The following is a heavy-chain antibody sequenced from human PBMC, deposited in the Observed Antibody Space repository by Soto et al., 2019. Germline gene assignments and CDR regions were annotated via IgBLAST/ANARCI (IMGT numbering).Heavy chain of an antibody. Sequence: EVQLVESGGGLVKPGGSLRLSCAASGFTFSNAWMNWVRQGPGKGLEWVGRIKSKTDGGTTDYAAPVKGRFTISRDDSKNTLYLQMNSLKTEDTAVYYCTTGARYSSSWYSRYYGMDVWGQGTTVTVSS. CDR3: TTGARYSSSWYSRYYGMDV. V-gene: IGHV3-15*07. CDR2: IKSKTDGGTT. CDR1: GFTFSNAW. J-gene: IGHJ6*02. D-gene: IGHD6-13*01.